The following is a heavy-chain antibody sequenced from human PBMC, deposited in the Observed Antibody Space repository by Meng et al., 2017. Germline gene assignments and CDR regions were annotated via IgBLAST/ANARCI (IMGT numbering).Heavy chain of an antibody. D-gene: IGHD2-21*02. CDR1: GYTFTTYG. J-gene: IGHJ6*04. CDR3: ARDGSMPVGVTFNAHYYFGMDV. V-gene: IGHV1-18*01. Sequence: ASVKVSCKTFGYTFTTYGISWGRQAPGQGLEWMGWVNVDNGDTKYAEKFQGRVTMTTDTATSTAYMDLRSLRPDDTAVYYCARDGSMPVGVTFNAHYYFGMDVWGKGTTVTVSS. CDR2: VNVDNGDT.